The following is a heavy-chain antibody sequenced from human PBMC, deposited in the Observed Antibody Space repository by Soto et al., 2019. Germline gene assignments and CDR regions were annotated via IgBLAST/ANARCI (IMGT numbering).Heavy chain of an antibody. V-gene: IGHV4-34*01. J-gene: IGHJ5*02. CDR3: ARDGQTGTTDYNWFDP. Sequence: SETLSLTCAVYGGSFSGYYWSWIRQPPGKGLEWIGEINHSGSTNYNPSLRSRVTISVDTSKNQFSLKLSSVTAADTAVYYCARDGQTGTTDYNWFDPWGQGTLVTVSS. CDR2: INHSGST. CDR1: GGSFSGYY. D-gene: IGHD1-7*01.